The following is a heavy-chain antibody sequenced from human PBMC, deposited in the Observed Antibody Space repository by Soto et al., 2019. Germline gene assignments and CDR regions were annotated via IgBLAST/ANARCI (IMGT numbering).Heavy chain of an antibody. D-gene: IGHD3-22*01. Sequence: ASVNVSCKASGYTFTSYAMHWVRQAPGQRLEWMGWINAGNGNTKYSQKLQGRVTMTTDTSTSTAYMELRSLRSDDTAVYYCARVRDYYDSSGYYVDYWGQGTLVTVSS. CDR2: INAGNGNT. J-gene: IGHJ4*02. CDR1: GYTFTSYA. CDR3: ARVRDYYDSSGYYVDY. V-gene: IGHV1-3*01.